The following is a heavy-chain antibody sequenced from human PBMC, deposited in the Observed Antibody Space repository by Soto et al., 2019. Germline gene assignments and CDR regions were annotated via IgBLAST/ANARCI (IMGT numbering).Heavy chain of an antibody. CDR1: VYTFTSYY. V-gene: IGHV1-46*01. D-gene: IGHD3-3*01. J-gene: IGHJ6*02. CDR3: ARNNGFWSGLNYYGMDV. CDR2: INPSGGST. Sequence: XSVKVSCKASVYTFTSYYMHWVRQAPGQGLEWMGIINPSGGSTSYAQKFQGRVTMTRDTSTSTVYMELSSLRSEDTAVYYCARNNGFWSGLNYYGMDVWGQGTTVTVSS.